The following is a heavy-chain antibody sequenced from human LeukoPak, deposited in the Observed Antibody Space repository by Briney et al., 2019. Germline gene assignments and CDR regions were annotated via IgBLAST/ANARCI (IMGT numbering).Heavy chain of an antibody. CDR3: ARGSDDYKLGNH. Sequence: KPSETLSLSCTVSGDSFDNSYCWTWVRQPPGKRPEWIGTIYSSQYTYYHRSLRSRATLSADTSSNLFSLKLISVTAADTAVYYCARGSDDYKLGNHWGHGTLVTVSS. CDR2: IYSSQYT. CDR1: GDSFDNSYC. V-gene: IGHV4-39*01. D-gene: IGHD5-24*01. J-gene: IGHJ5*02.